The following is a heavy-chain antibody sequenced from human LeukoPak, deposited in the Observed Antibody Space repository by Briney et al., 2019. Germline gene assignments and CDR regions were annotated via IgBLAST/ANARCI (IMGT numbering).Heavy chain of an antibody. J-gene: IGHJ4*02. V-gene: IGHV3-66*01. CDR1: GLTVSSNY. CDR3: ARGGAIHQRRDYYDSSGYYYFDY. D-gene: IGHD3-22*01. Sequence: PGGSLRLSCAASGLTVSSNYMSWVRQAPGKGLEWVSVIYNVGSTYYADSVKGRFTISRDNSKNTLSLQMNSLRAEDTAVYYCARGGAIHQRRDYYDSSGYYYFDYWGQGTLVTVSS. CDR2: IYNVGST.